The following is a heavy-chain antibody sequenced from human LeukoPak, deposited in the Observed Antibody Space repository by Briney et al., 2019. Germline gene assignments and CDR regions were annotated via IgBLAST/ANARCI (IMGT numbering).Heavy chain of an antibody. D-gene: IGHD3-10*01. CDR1: GFTFSYYG. CDR3: ARDVYYYGSGDAFDI. J-gene: IGHJ3*02. V-gene: IGHV3-30*03. CDR2: ISYDGSNK. Sequence: GGSLRLSCAASGFTFSYYGMHWVRQAPDKGLHWVAVISYDGSNKYYADSVKGRFAISRDNSKNTLYLQMNSLRAEDTAVYYCARDVYYYGSGDAFDIWGQGTMVTASS.